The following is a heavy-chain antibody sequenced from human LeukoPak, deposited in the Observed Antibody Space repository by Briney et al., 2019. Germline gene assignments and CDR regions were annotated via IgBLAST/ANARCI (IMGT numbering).Heavy chain of an antibody. CDR2: IHTIGDT. Sequence: SETLSLTCTVSGVSISRGSHYWSWIRQPAGKGLEWIGRIHTIGDTNYSPSLWRRVTISVDTSKNQFSLRLHSVTAADTAVYYCARDRSYYSDTGTDYWGQGALVTVSS. CDR1: GVSISRGSHY. D-gene: IGHD3-22*01. J-gene: IGHJ4*02. V-gene: IGHV4-61*02. CDR3: ARDRSYYSDTGTDY.